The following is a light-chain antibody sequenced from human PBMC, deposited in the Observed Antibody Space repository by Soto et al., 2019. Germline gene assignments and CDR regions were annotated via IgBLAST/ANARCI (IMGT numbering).Light chain of an antibody. CDR2: EVT. CDR1: NSDIGNYNI. Sequence: QSALTQPASVSGSPGQSITISCTGSNSDIGNYNIVSWYQQHPDKAPQLIIYEVTKRPSGVSNRFSGSKSGNTASLTISGLQAEDEGDYHCCSSAVSNVFVLGNGTKV. J-gene: IGLJ1*01. CDR3: CSSAVSNVFV. V-gene: IGLV2-23*02.